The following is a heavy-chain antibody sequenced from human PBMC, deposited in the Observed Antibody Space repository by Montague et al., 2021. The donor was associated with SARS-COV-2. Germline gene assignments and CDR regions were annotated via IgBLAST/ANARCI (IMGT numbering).Heavy chain of an antibody. Sequence: TLSLTCTVSGGSISSGGYYWSWIRQHPGKGLEWIGYIYYSGSTNYNPSLKSRLTISVDTSKDQFSLKLSSVTAADTAVYYCARGEGVMVYVYGMDVWGQGTTGTVSS. CDR3: ARGEGVMVYVYGMDV. CDR1: GGSISSGGYY. V-gene: IGHV4-31*03. D-gene: IGHD2-8*01. J-gene: IGHJ6*02. CDR2: IYYSGST.